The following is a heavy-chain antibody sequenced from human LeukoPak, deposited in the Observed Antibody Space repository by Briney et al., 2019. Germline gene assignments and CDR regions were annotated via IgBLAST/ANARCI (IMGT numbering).Heavy chain of an antibody. D-gene: IGHD3-16*01. V-gene: IGHV4-4*07. J-gene: IGHJ4*02. CDR2: IYGSRST. CDR3: ARARLRLGEGDYYFDY. Sequence: SETRSLTCTVSGDSISSLFLSWIRQPAGKGLGWIGRIYGSRSTTYNPSLKSRVTMSVDTSKNQFSLKLTSVTAADTAVYYCARARLRLGEGDYYFDYWGQGTLVTVSS. CDR1: GDSISSLF.